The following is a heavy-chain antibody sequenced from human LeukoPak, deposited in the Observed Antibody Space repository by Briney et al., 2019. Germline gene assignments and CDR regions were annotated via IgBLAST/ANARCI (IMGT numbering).Heavy chain of an antibody. CDR2: IDWDDDK. CDR3: ARIEMATIPYFDY. V-gene: IGHV2-70*11. CDR1: GFSLSTRGMC. J-gene: IGHJ4*02. Sequence: SGPALVNPTQPLTLTCTFSGFSLSTRGMCVSWVRQPPGKALKWLARIDWDDDKYYSTSLKTRLTISKDPSKNQVVLTMTNMDPVDTATYYCARIEMATIPYFDYWGQGTLVTVSS. D-gene: IGHD5-24*01.